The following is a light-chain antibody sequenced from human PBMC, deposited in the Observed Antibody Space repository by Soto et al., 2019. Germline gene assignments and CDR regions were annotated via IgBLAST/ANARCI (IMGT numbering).Light chain of an antibody. CDR1: SSDIGAYIY. J-gene: IGLJ1*01. Sequence: QSVLTQPPSASGSPGQSVTISCTGTSSDIGAYIYVSWYQQHPGQAPKLMISEVSRRPSGVPERLSGSKSGNTASLTVSGPQAYYEAHYYCSSFSSSSTLYVFGTGTKLTVL. CDR2: EVS. CDR3: SSFSSSSTLYV. V-gene: IGLV2-8*01.